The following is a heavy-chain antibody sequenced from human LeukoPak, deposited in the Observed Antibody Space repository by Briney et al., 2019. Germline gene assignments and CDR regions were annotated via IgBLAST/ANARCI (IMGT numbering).Heavy chain of an antibody. Sequence: SQTLSLTCSVSGGSISSGGYSWSWIRQPPGKGLEWIGYIYHIGSTYYNPSLRSRVTISVDRSNNQFSLKLSSVTAADTAVYYCARGVPPHLFFDYWGQGTLVTVSS. J-gene: IGHJ4*02. CDR2: IYHIGST. CDR1: GGSISSGGYS. V-gene: IGHV4-30-2*01. D-gene: IGHD6-6*01. CDR3: ARGVPPHLFFDY.